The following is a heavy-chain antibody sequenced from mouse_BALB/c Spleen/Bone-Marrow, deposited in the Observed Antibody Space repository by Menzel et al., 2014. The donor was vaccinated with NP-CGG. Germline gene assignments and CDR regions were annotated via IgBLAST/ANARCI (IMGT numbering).Heavy chain of an antibody. CDR2: INPSNGGT. D-gene: IGHD2-3*01. CDR1: GYTFTSYY. V-gene: IGHV1S81*02. CDR3: TRSDGYYVPHWYFDV. J-gene: IGHJ1*01. Sequence: VQLQQSGAELVKPGASVKLSCKASGYTFTSYYMYWVKQRPGQGLEWIGEINPSNGGTNFNEKFKSKATLTVDKSSGTAYMQLSSLTSEDSAVYYCTRSDGYYVPHWYFDVWGAGTTVTVSS.